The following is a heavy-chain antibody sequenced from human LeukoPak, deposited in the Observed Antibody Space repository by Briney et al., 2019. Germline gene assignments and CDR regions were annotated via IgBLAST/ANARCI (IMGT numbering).Heavy chain of an antibody. V-gene: IGHV4-59*01. CDR3: ARFLYGSSGYYFDY. D-gene: IGHD3-22*01. CDR1: GGSISSYY. J-gene: IGHJ4*02. CDR2: IYYSGST. Sequence: SETLSLTCTVSGGSISSYYWSWTRQPPGKGLEWIGYIYYSGSTNYNPSLKSRVTISVDTSKNQFSLKLSSVTAADTAVYYCARFLYGSSGYYFDYWGQGTLVTVSS.